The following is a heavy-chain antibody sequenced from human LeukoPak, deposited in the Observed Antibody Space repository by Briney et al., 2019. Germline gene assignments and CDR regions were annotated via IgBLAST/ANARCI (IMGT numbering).Heavy chain of an antibody. J-gene: IGHJ6*03. D-gene: IGHD6-19*01. CDR2: IYYSGST. V-gene: IGHV4-59*08. Sequence: SETLSFTFTVSGGSISSYYWSWIRQPPGKGLEWIGYIYYSGSTNYNPSLKSRVTISVDTSKNQFSLKLSSVTAADTAVYYCAKRIAVAGTLSYYYYYYMDVWGKGTTVTVSS. CDR1: GGSISSYY. CDR3: AKRIAVAGTLSYYYYYYMDV.